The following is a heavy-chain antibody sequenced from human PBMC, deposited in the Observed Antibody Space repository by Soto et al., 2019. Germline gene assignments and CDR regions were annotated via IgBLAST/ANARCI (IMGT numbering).Heavy chain of an antibody. Sequence: PGGSLRLSCVVSGFSFSSVWMTWVRQAPGKGLECVANIKYDGSEEYYVDSVKGRFTISRDNATNSLYLQMNSLRVEDTGVYYCARAVGPFDYWGQGTLVTVSS. D-gene: IGHD1-26*01. CDR1: GFSFSSVW. V-gene: IGHV3-7*01. CDR2: IKYDGSEE. J-gene: IGHJ4*02. CDR3: ARAVGPFDY.